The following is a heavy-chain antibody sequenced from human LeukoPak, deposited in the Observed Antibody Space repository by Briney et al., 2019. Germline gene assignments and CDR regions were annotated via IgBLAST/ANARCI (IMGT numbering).Heavy chain of an antibody. CDR3: ARQSSSYKIYYFDY. J-gene: IGHJ4*02. V-gene: IGHV3-20*04. CDR2: INWNGGST. CDR1: GFTFDDYG. D-gene: IGHD6-13*01. Sequence: GGSLRLSCAASGFTFDDYGMSWVRQAPGKGLEWVSGINWNGGSTGYADSVKGRFTISRDNAKNSLYPQMNSLRAEDTALYYCARQSSSYKIYYFDYWGQGTLVTVSS.